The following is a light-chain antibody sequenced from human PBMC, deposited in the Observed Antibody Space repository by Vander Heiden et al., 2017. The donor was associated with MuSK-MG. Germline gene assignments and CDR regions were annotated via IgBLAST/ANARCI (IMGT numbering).Light chain of an antibody. CDR1: SSDVGGYNY. CDR3: CSYAGSYTWV. Sequence: QSALTQPRSVSRSPGQSVTISCTGTSSDVGGYNYVSWYQQHPGKAPQLMIYDVSKRPSGVPDRFSGSKSGNAASLTISGLQAEDGADYYCCSYAGSYTWVFGGGTKLTVL. J-gene: IGLJ3*02. CDR2: DVS. V-gene: IGLV2-11*01.